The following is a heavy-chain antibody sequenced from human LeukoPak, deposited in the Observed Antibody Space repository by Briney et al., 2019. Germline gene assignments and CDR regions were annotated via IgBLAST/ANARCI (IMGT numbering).Heavy chain of an antibody. V-gene: IGHV3-48*03. CDR3: ARKGGRRYFDWLPSGLSDY. J-gene: IGHJ4*02. Sequence: PGGSLRLSCAASGFTFSSYEMNWVRQAPGKGLEWVSYISSSGSTIYYADSVKGRFTISRDNAKNSLYLQMNSLRAEDTAVYYCARKGGRRYFDWLPSGLSDYWGQGTLVTVSS. D-gene: IGHD3-9*01. CDR2: ISSSGSTI. CDR1: GFTFSSYE.